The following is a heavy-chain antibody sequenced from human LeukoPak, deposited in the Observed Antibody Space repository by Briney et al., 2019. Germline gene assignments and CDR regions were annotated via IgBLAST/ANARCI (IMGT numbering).Heavy chain of an antibody. Sequence: GGSLRLSCAASGFTFSSYGMRWVRQAPGKGLEWVAVISYDGSNKYYADSVKGRFTISRDNSKNTLYLQMNSLRAEDTAVYYCARDLPDTLRYFDWLLEPLDYWGQGTLVTVSS. J-gene: IGHJ4*02. CDR3: ARDLPDTLRYFDWLLEPLDY. V-gene: IGHV3-30*03. CDR1: GFTFSSYG. CDR2: ISYDGSNK. D-gene: IGHD3-9*01.